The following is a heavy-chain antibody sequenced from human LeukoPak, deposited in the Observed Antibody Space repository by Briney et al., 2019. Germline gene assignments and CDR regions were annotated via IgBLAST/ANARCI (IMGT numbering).Heavy chain of an antibody. J-gene: IGHJ4*02. D-gene: IGHD6-6*01. CDR3: AKDGIAARLIDY. Sequence: GGSLRLSCAASGFAFNIYAMTWVRQAPGKGLEWVSAISGSGGSTYYADSVKGRFTISRDNSQNTLYLQMNSLRAEDTAVYYCAKDGIAARLIDYWGQGTLVTVSS. CDR2: ISGSGGST. CDR1: GFAFNIYA. V-gene: IGHV3-23*01.